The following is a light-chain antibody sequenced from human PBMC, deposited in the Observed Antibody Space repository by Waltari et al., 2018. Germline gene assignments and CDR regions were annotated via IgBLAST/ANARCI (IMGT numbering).Light chain of an antibody. CDR3: AAWDDTLNGVL. V-gene: IGLV1-44*01. CDR2: SNN. Sequence: QSVLTQSPSTSGTPGQTVTIFCSGSGSNIGARTVNWYQQLPGTAPKLLIYSNNQRRSGVTDRFSGSKSGPSASLAIRRLQSEDEADYYCAAWDDTLNGVLFGGGTKLTVL. CDR1: GSNIGART. J-gene: IGLJ2*01.